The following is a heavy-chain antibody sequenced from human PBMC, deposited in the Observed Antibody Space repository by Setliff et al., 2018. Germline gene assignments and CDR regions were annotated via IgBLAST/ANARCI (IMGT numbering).Heavy chain of an antibody. Sequence: SLRLSCGASGFIFSNFGMHWVRQAPGKGLEWVAAVSFDGRNKYYADSVKGRFIISRDNSKNTLYLQMSSLRTDDTAVYYCARRLTAEATAPDYWGQGTLVTVSS. CDR2: VSFDGRNK. J-gene: IGHJ4*02. CDR3: ARRLTAEATAPDY. CDR1: GFIFSNFG. D-gene: IGHD6-13*01. V-gene: IGHV3-30*03.